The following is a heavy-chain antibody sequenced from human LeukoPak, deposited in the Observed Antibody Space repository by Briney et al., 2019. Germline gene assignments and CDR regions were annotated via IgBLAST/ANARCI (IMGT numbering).Heavy chain of an antibody. CDR2: IYSGGST. D-gene: IGHD3-3*01. V-gene: IGHV3-66*02. J-gene: IGHJ3*02. Sequence: PGGSLRLYCAASGFTVSSNYMSWVRQAPGKGLEGVSVIYSGGSTYYADSVKGRFTISRDNSKNTLYLQMNSLRAEDTAVYYCACYLRFLGHDAFDIWGQGTMVTVSS. CDR1: GFTVSSNY. CDR3: ACYLRFLGHDAFDI.